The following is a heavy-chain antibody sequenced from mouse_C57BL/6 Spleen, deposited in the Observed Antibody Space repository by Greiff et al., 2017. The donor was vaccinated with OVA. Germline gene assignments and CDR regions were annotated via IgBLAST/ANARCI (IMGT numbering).Heavy chain of an antibody. J-gene: IGHJ1*03. CDR2: IWTGGGT. Sequence: VKLVESGPGLVAPSQSLSITCTVSGFSLTSYAISWVRQPPGKGLEWLGVIWTGGGTNYNSALKSRLSISKDNSKSQVFLKMNSLQTDDTARYYCARKAGSYPYWYFDVWGTGTTVTVSS. CDR3: ARKAGSYPYWYFDV. CDR1: GFSLTSYA. V-gene: IGHV2-9-1*01. D-gene: IGHD1-1*02.